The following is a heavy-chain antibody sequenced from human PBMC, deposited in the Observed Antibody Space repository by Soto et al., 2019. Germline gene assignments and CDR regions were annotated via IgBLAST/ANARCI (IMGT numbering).Heavy chain of an antibody. V-gene: IGHV3-30-3*01. CDR1: GFTFSSYA. CDR2: ISYDGSNK. Sequence: GGSLRLSCAASGFTFSSYAMHWVRQAPGKGLEWVAVISYDGSNKYYADSVKGRFTISRDNSKNTLYLQMNSLRAEDTAVYYCARAPYTIFGVVIPALYYFDYWGQGTLVNVS. CDR3: ARAPYTIFGVVIPALYYFDY. J-gene: IGHJ4*02. D-gene: IGHD3-3*01.